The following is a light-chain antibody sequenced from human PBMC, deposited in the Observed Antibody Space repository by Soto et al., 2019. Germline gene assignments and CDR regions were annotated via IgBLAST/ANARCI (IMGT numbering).Light chain of an antibody. V-gene: IGKV3-20*01. CDR2: DAS. Sequence: PGERASLSCMASQSISGRYLAWYQQKPGQAPRLLIYDASSRATGIPDRFSGSGSGTDFTLTISRLEPEDFAVYYCQQYGSSPGTFGQGTKVDIK. CDR1: QSISGRY. CDR3: QQYGSSPGT. J-gene: IGKJ1*01.